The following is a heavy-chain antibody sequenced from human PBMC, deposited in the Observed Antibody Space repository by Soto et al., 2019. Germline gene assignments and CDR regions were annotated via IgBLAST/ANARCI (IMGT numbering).Heavy chain of an antibody. CDR1: GFTFSSYG. CDR2: IWYDGSNK. CDR3: ARGPQGHYDFWSGYYNYYYGMDV. Sequence: GGSLRLSCAASGFTFSSYGMHWVRQAPGKGLEWVAVIWYDGSNKYYADSVKGRFTISRDNSKYTLFLEMNSLRAEATAVYYCARGPQGHYDFWSGYYNYYYGMDVWGQGTTVTVSS. D-gene: IGHD3-3*01. J-gene: IGHJ6*02. V-gene: IGHV3-33*01.